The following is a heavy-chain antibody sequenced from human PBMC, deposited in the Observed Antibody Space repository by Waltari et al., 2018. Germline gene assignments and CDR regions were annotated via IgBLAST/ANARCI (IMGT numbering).Heavy chain of an antibody. V-gene: IGHV3-30*18. CDR1: GFPFSPHG. CDR3: AKERDKQISTCYDH. CDR2: ISFEGSIR. Sequence: VQLVESGGGLVQPGRSLSLSCAPPGFPFSPHGMQWVRQAPGKEPQWVAVISFEGSIRKYADSVKGRFTISRDNSKDTLYLQMDSLRVDDTAVYYCAKERDKQISTCYDHWGQGTLVTVSS. J-gene: IGHJ5*02. D-gene: IGHD2-21*01.